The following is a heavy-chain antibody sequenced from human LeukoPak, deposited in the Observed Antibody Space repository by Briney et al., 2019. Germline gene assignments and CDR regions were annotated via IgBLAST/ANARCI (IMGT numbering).Heavy chain of an antibody. V-gene: IGHV3-48*03. CDR1: VFTFSSYE. J-gene: IGHJ5*02. Sequence: PGGSLRLSCAASVFTFSSYEMNWVRQAPGKGREWVSYMSSRGSIIVYADSVKGRFTISRDNAKNSLYLQMDSLRVEDTAVYYCARGAAGGMYNWFDPWGQGTLVTVSS. CDR3: ARGAAGGMYNWFDP. CDR2: MSSRGSII. D-gene: IGHD6-13*01.